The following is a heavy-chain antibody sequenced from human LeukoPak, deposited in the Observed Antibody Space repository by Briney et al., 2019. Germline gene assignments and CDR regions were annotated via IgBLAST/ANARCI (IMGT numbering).Heavy chain of an antibody. CDR3: ARGIWAPTPFDY. D-gene: IGHD2/OR15-2a*01. CDR2: IYYSGST. CDR1: GGSISSSSYY. J-gene: IGHJ4*02. Sequence: SETLSLTCTVSGGSISSSSYYWGWVRQPLGKGLEWIGSIYYSGSTYYNPSLKSRVTISVDTSKNQFSLKLSSVTAADTAVYYCARGIWAPTPFDYWGQGTPVTASS. V-gene: IGHV4-39*07.